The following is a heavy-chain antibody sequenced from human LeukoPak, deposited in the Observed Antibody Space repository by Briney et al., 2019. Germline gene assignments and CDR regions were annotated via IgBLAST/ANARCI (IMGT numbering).Heavy chain of an antibody. V-gene: IGHV3-23*01. D-gene: IGHD3-3*01. Sequence: PGGSLRLSCAASGFTFSSYAMTWVRQAPGRGLEWVSSISSSGRATYPADSIKGRLTISRDNSKNTVYLQMNSLRAEDTAVYYCARGGIRGNDHDVWSGGGQGYYDPWGQGTVVTVSS. CDR1: GFTFSSYA. J-gene: IGHJ5*02. CDR3: ARGGIRGNDHDVWSGGGQGYYDP. CDR2: ISSSGRAT.